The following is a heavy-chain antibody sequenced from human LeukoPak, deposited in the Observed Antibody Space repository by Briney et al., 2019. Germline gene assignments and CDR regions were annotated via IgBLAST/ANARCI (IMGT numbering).Heavy chain of an antibody. CDR3: ASLTACSGGSCYPYYYYMDV. V-gene: IGHV1-69*05. CDR2: IIPIFGTA. D-gene: IGHD2-15*01. J-gene: IGHJ6*03. Sequence: ASVKVSCKASGGTFSSYAISWVRQAPGQGLEWMGGIIPIFGTANYAQKFQGRVTITTDESTSTAYMELSSLGSEDTAVYYCASLTACSGGSCYPYYYYMDVWGKGTTVTVSS. CDR1: GGTFSSYA.